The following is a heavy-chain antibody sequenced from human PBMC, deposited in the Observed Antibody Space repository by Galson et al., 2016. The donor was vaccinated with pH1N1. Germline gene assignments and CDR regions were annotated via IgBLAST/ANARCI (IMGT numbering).Heavy chain of an antibody. J-gene: IGHJ3*02. Sequence: ETLSLTCSVSGVSISGYYWGWIRQSPGKGLDYVGYIYYNGHTNYSPSLKSRVTMSLDVSKNQFSLKLTSMTAADTAVYFCARSGSRYGSDAFDMWGQETTVTVSS. D-gene: IGHD5-18*01. CDR2: IYYNGHT. CDR3: ARSGSRYGSDAFDM. CDR1: GVSISGYY. V-gene: IGHV4-59*01.